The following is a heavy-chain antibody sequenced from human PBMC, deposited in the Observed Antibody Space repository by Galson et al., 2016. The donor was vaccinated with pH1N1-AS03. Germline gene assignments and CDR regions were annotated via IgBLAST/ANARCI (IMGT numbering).Heavy chain of an antibody. CDR1: GYTFSNFG. V-gene: IGHV1-18*04. D-gene: IGHD2-15*01. CDR3: ARAAPFDP. CDR2: ISPQNGNT. J-gene: IGHJ5*02. Sequence: SVKVSCKASGYTFSNFGMSWVRQAPGQGLEWMGWISPQNGNTQYAQRLEGRVTMTTDTSTSTANMELWSLTYDDTAVYYCARAAPFDPWGQGTLVIVSS.